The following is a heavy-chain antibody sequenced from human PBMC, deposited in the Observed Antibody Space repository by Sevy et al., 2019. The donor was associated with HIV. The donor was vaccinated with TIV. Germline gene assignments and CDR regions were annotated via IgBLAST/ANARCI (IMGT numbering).Heavy chain of an antibody. CDR1: GFTFSVYT. V-gene: IGHV3-48*02. J-gene: IGHJ5*02. CDR3: AREAYYYDSREVKWFDP. Sequence: GGSLRLSCKVSGFTFSVYTMHWVRQAPGKGLEWVSSISRTTTTYYADSVRGRFTISRDNAKNSLYLEMNSLRDDDTAVYYCAREAYYYDSREVKWFDPWGQGTLVTVSS. D-gene: IGHD3-22*01. CDR2: ISRTTTT.